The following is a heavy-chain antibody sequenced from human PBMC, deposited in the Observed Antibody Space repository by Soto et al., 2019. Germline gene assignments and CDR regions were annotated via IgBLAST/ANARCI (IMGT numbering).Heavy chain of an antibody. Sequence: EVQLLESGGGLVQPGGSLRLSCAASGFNFSSAFMNWVRQIPGKGLEWVASIFGSGVTTYYADSVKGRFTISRDNSKNTLHLQLNSLRAEDTALYYCAKSQSGSFFAAFDLWGQGSLVTVSS. CDR3: AKSQSGSFFAAFDL. V-gene: IGHV3-23*01. J-gene: IGHJ3*01. CDR1: GFNFSSAF. D-gene: IGHD1-26*01. CDR2: IFGSGVTT.